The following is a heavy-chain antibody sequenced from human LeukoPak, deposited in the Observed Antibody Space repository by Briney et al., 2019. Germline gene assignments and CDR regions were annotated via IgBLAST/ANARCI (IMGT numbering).Heavy chain of an antibody. Sequence: TGGSLRLSCAASGFAFSSYAMSWVRQAPGKGLEWLSAISGSGGSTYYADSVEGRFTISRDNSKNTLYLQMNSLRAEDTAVYYCAKVPDIVVVPATYYFDYWGQGTLVTVSS. J-gene: IGHJ4*02. CDR1: GFAFSSYA. CDR3: AKVPDIVVVPATYYFDY. V-gene: IGHV3-23*01. CDR2: ISGSGGST. D-gene: IGHD2-2*01.